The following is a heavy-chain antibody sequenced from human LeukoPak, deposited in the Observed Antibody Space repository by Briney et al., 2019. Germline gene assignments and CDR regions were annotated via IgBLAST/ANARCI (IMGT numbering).Heavy chain of an antibody. CDR1: GYTFIGYY. D-gene: IGHD3-22*01. V-gene: IGHV1-2*02. Sequence: ASVKVSCKASGYTFIGYYMHWVRQAPGQGLEWMGWINPNSGGTNYAQKFQGRVTMTRDTSISTAYMELSRLRSDDTAVYYCAILNDSSGYYDAFDIWGQGTMVTVSS. CDR3: AILNDSSGYYDAFDI. J-gene: IGHJ3*02. CDR2: INPNSGGT.